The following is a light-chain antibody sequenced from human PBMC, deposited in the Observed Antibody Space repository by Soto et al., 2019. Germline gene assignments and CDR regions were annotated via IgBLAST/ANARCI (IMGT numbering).Light chain of an antibody. J-gene: IGKJ1*01. CDR3: QQYGGSPPGT. CDR1: QSVSRSY. CDR2: GAS. V-gene: IGKV3-20*01. Sequence: EIVLTQSPGTLSLSPGERATLSCRASQSVSRSYLAWYQQKPGQAPRLLIYGASSRATGIPDRFSGSGSGTDFTLTISRLEPEDFSVYYCQQYGGSPPGTFGQETNVDIK.